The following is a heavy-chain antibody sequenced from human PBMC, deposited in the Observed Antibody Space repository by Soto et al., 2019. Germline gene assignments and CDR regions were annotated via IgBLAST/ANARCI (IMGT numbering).Heavy chain of an antibody. Sequence: GESLKISCAASGFTFSSYAMHWVRQAPGKGLEWVAVISYDGSNKYYADSVKGRFTISRDNSKNTLYLQMNSLRAEDTAVYYCARDRSGSYYLDYWGQGTLVTVSS. CDR1: GFTFSSYA. V-gene: IGHV3-30*04. J-gene: IGHJ4*02. D-gene: IGHD1-26*01. CDR3: ARDRSGSYYLDY. CDR2: ISYDGSNK.